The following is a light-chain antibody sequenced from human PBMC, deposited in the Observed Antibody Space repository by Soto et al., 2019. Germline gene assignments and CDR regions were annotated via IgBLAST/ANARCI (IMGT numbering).Light chain of an antibody. Sequence: QSVLTQPPSASGSPGQSVTISCTGTRDDVGGYNYVSWFQHHPGKAPKLMIYEVYKRPSGVPARFSGSKSGNTASLTVSGLQAGDEAIYYWSSYVTSNVVVFGGGTKLTVL. CDR3: SSYVTSNVVV. CDR1: RDDVGGYNY. V-gene: IGLV2-8*01. CDR2: EVY. J-gene: IGLJ2*01.